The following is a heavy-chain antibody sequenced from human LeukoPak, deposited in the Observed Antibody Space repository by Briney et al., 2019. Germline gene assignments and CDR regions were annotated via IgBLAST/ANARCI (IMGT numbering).Heavy chain of an antibody. CDR3: ARDVVAARGSFDY. Sequence: SETLSLTCTVFGGSISSSSYYWGWIRQPPGKGLEWIGSIYYSGSTYYNPSLKSRVTISVDTSKNQFSLKLSSVTAADTAVYYCARDVVAARGSFDYWGQGTLVTVSS. D-gene: IGHD2-2*01. J-gene: IGHJ4*02. CDR2: IYYSGST. V-gene: IGHV4-39*07. CDR1: GGSISSSSYY.